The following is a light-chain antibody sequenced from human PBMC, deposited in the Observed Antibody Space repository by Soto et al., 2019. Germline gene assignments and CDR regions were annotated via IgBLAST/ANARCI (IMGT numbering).Light chain of an antibody. V-gene: IGKV2-28*01. CDR3: MEALQWT. Sequence: DIVMTQSPLSLPVTPGEPASISCRSSQSLLHSNGYNYLDWYLQKPGQSPQLLIYLGSNRASGVPDRFSGSGSGTDFTLKISRVEAGDVGVYYCMEALQWTFGQGTKVDIK. CDR1: QSLLHSNGYNY. J-gene: IGKJ1*01. CDR2: LGS.